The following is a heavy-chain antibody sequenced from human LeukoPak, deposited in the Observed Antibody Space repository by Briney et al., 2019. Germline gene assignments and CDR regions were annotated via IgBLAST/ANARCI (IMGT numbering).Heavy chain of an antibody. CDR2: ISNTGNHI. V-gene: IGHV3-21*01. CDR1: EFSFSAYS. CDR3: AKDGTRGIRFGKIPHYFDY. D-gene: IGHD3-10*01. Sequence: GGSLRLSCSASEFSFSAYSMNWVRQAPGKGLECVPSISNTGNHIYYADSVKGRFTISRDNAKNSLYLQMNSLRAEDTAVYYCAKDGTRGIRFGKIPHYFDYWGQGTLVTVSS. J-gene: IGHJ4*02.